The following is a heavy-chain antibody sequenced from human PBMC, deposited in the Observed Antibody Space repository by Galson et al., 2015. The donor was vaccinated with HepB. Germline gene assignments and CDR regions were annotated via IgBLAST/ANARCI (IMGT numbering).Heavy chain of an antibody. J-gene: IGHJ3*02. CDR2: FDPEDGET. V-gene: IGHV1-24*01. CDR3: ATVRYCSSTSCYLGAFDI. CDR1: GYTLTELS. Sequence: SVKVSCKVSGYTLTELSMHWVRQAPGKGLEWMGGFDPEDGETIYAQKFQGRVTMTEDTSTDTAYMELSSLRSEDTAVYYCATVRYCSSTSCYLGAFDIWGQGTMVTVSS. D-gene: IGHD2-2*01.